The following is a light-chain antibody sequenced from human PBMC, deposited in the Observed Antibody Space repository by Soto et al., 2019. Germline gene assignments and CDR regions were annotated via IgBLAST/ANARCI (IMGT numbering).Light chain of an antibody. Sequence: DIQMTQSPPTLSASVGDRVTITCRASQSIRHYLAWYQQMPGKAPKLLIYGVSTLQSGVPSRFSGSGSGTEFTLTISSLQPDDFGTYFCQHHNSYSQTFGQGTRWIS. CDR2: GVS. V-gene: IGKV1-5*01. J-gene: IGKJ1*01. CDR1: QSIRHY. CDR3: QHHNSYSQT.